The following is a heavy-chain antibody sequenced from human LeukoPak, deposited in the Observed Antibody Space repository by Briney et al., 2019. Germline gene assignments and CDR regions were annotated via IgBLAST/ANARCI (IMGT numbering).Heavy chain of an antibody. J-gene: IGHJ4*02. CDR3: ARDDPFYGSGVIDY. D-gene: IGHD3-10*01. CDR1: GGTFSSYA. CDR2: IIPIFGTA. Sequence: ASVKLSCKAFGGTFSSYAISWVRQAPGQGLEWMGGIIPIFGTANYAQKFQGRVTITADESTSTAYMELSSLRSEDTAVYYCARDDPFYGSGVIDYWGQGTLVTVSS. V-gene: IGHV1-69*13.